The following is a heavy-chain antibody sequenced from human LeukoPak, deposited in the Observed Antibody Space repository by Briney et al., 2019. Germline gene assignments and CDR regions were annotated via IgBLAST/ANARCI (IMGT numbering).Heavy chain of an antibody. Sequence: PGGSLRLSCAASGFTFSSYWMSWVRQAPGKGLEWVANIKQDGSDYYYVDSVKGRFTISRDNAKNSLYLQMNSLRAEDTAVYYCAREQTPVIYYYFDSWGQGTLVTVSS. D-gene: IGHD3-16*02. CDR2: IKQDGSDY. CDR1: GFTFSSYW. CDR3: AREQTPVIYYYFDS. V-gene: IGHV3-7*01. J-gene: IGHJ4*02.